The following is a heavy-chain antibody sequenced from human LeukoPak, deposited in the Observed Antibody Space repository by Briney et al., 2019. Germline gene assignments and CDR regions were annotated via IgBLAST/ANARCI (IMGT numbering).Heavy chain of an antibody. V-gene: IGHV1-69*13. D-gene: IGHD4-11*01. CDR2: IIPIFGTA. CDR1: GGTFSSYT. CDR3: ARVDSNYYMDV. J-gene: IGHJ6*03. Sequence: SVKVSCXASGGTFSSYTISWVRRAHGQGLEWMGGIIPIFGTANYAQKFQGRVTITADESTSTAYMELSSLRSEDTAVYYCARVDSNYYMDVWGKGTTVTVSS.